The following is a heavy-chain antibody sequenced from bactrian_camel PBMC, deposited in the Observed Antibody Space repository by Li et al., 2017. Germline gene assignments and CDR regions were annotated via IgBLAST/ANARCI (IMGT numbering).Heavy chain of an antibody. J-gene: IGHJ6*01. V-gene: IGHV3S6*01. D-gene: IGHD2*01. CDR2: IDRDGSE. CDR3: AAGLKWCRQGYPTADFRY. Sequence: HVQLVESGGGSVQAGGSLRLSCIAPGYTSIDFCVGFFRQAPGQGREGLAAIDRDGSENYADSVKGRFTISKDNARKTVYLQMNSLQPDDTAMYYCAAGLKWCRQGYPTADFRYLGQGTQVTVS. CDR1: GYTSIDFC.